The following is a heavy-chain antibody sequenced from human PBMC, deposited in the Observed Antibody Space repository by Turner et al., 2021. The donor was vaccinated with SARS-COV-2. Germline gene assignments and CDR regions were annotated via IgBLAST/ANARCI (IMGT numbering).Heavy chain of an antibody. J-gene: IGHJ4*02. Sequence: QLLESGGGAVQPGRSLRLSCVDSGFPFKNYAMHWVRQGTGKGLEWVAIISYDGNNKYTTDSLKGRFTISRDNSRSTLYLQMDRLRPEDTAVYYCARDARERSYFDFWSGYLDSWGQGTPVTVSS. D-gene: IGHD3-3*01. CDR3: ARDARERSYFDFWSGYLDS. CDR2: ISYDGNNK. V-gene: IGHV3-30*10. CDR1: GFPFKNYA.